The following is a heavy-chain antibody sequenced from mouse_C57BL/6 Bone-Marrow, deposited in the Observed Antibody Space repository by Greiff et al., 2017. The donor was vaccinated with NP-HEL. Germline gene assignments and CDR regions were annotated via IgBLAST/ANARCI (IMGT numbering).Heavy chain of an antibody. J-gene: IGHJ3*01. Sequence: EVQLVESGGGLVQPGGSLKLSCAASGFTFSDYYMYWVRQTPEKRLEWVAYISNGGGSTYYPDTVKGRFTISRDNAKNNLYLQIGRLKSEDTATYYCARHRIYYYSSSPFAYWGQGTLVTVSA. CDR1: GFTFSDYY. D-gene: IGHD1-1*01. V-gene: IGHV5-12*01. CDR3: ARHRIYYYSSSPFAY. CDR2: ISNGGGST.